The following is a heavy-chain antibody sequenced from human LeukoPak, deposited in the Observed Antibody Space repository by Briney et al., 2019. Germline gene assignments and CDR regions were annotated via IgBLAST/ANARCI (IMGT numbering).Heavy chain of an antibody. Sequence: PSETLSLTCAVYGGSFSGYYWSWIRQPPGKGLEWIGEINHSGSTNYNPSLKSRVTISVDTSKNQFSLKLSSVTAADTAVYYCARGRYSGYDSWFDPWGQGTLVTVSP. CDR2: INHSGST. D-gene: IGHD5-12*01. CDR1: GGSFSGYY. CDR3: ARGRYSGYDSWFDP. V-gene: IGHV4-34*01. J-gene: IGHJ5*02.